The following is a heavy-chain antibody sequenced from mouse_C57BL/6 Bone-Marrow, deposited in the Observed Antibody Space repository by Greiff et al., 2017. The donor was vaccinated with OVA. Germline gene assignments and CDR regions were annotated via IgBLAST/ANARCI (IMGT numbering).Heavy chain of an antibody. V-gene: IGHV1-64*01. D-gene: IGHD2-1*01. CDR1: GYTFTSYW. J-gene: IGHJ4*01. CDR2: IHPNSGST. CDR3: ARGIYYGNPYYAMDY. Sequence: QVQLQQSGAELVKPGASVKLSCKASGYTFTSYWMHWVKQRPGQGLEWIGMIHPNSGSTNYNEKFKSKATLTVDKSSSTAYMQLSSLTSEDSAVYYCARGIYYGNPYYAMDYWGQGTSVTVSS.